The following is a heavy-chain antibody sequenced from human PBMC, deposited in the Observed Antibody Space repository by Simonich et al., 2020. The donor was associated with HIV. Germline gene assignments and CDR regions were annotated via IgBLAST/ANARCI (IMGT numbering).Heavy chain of an antibody. J-gene: IGHJ3*02. CDR1: GITFSSYT. V-gene: IGHV3-64*01. CDR3: ARAATGDAFDI. D-gene: IGHD1-1*01. Sequence: EVQLVESGGGLVQPGGSLRLSCAASGITFSSYTMHWVRQAPGKVLEYVSAISSNGGSTYHANSVKGRFTISRDNSKNTLYLQMGSLRAQDMAVYFCARAATGDAFDIWGQGTMVTVSS. CDR2: ISSNGGST.